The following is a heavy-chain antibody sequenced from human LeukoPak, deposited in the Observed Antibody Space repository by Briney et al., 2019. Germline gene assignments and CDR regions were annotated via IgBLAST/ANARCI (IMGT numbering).Heavy chain of an antibody. V-gene: IGHV3-74*01. D-gene: IGHD3/OR15-3a*01. Sequence: GGSLRLYCAASGFTFSSYLMHWVRQAPGKGLVWVSRINSDGSDTGYADSVKGRFTISRDNAKNTLHLQMNSLRAEDTAVYYCARGTSFGYWGQGTLVTVSS. CDR2: INSDGSDT. CDR3: ARGTSFGY. CDR1: GFTFSSYL. J-gene: IGHJ4*02.